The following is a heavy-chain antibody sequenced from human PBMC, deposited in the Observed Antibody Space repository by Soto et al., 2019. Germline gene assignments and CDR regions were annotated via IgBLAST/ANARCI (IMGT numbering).Heavy chain of an antibody. D-gene: IGHD2-15*01. CDR2: IYYSGST. Sequence: SETLSLTCTVSGGSVSSGSYYWSWIRQPPGKGLEWIGYIYYSGSTNYNPSPKSRVTISVDTSKNQFSLKLSSVTAADTAVYYCARALGGIDTFDYWGQGTLVTVSS. J-gene: IGHJ4*02. CDR3: ARALGGIDTFDY. V-gene: IGHV4-61*01. CDR1: GGSVSSGSYY.